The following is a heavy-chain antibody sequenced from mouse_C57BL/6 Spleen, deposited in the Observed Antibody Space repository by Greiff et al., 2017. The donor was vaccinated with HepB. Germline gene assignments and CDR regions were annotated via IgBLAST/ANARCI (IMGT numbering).Heavy chain of an antibody. CDR1: GYTFTDYY. Sequence: VQLQQSGPELVKPGASVKISCKASGYTFTDYYMNWVKQSHGKSLEWIGDINPNNGGTSYNQKFKGKATLTVDKSSSTAYMELRSLTSEDSAVYYCARQDRWLLQYFDYWGQGTTLTVSS. CDR3: ARQDRWLLQYFDY. J-gene: IGHJ2*01. D-gene: IGHD2-3*01. CDR2: INPNNGGT. V-gene: IGHV1-26*01.